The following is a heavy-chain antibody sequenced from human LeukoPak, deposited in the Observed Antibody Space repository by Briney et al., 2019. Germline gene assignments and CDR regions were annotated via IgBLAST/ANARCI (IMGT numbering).Heavy chain of an antibody. V-gene: IGHV4-59*01. CDR2: IYYSGST. D-gene: IGHD2-2*02. CDR3: AVAIPYTYYFDY. CDR1: CGSISSCY. Sequence: SETLSLTCTVSCGSISSCYWSWFLQPPGKGLEWIGYIYYSGSTNYNPSLKSRVTISVDTSKNQFSLKLSSVTAADTAVYYCAVAIPYTYYFDYWGQGTLVTVSS. J-gene: IGHJ4*02.